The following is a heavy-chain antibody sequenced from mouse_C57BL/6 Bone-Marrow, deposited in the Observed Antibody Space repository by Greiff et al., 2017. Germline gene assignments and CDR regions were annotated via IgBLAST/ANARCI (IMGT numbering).Heavy chain of an antibody. D-gene: IGHD4-1*01. V-gene: IGHV1-58*01. CDR2: ISIGNGYT. CDR3: ANWSDY. J-gene: IGHJ2*01. CDR1: GYTFTSYG. Sequence: EVKVEESGAELVRPGSSVKMSCKTSGYTFTSYGINWVKQRPGQGLEWIGYISIGNGYTEYNEKFKGQATLTSDTSSRTAYMQLSSLTSEDSAIYFCANWSDYWGQGTTLTVSS.